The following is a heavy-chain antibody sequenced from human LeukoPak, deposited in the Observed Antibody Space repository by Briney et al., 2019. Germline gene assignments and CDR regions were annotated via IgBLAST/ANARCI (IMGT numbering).Heavy chain of an antibody. Sequence: GGSLRLSCAVSGFIFSDYYMSWIRQAPGKGLEWVSYISTSSGYTNYADTVKGRFTISRDNAKSSLYLQMHSLRAEDTAVYYCARAGYSTGWPIDYWGQGTLVTVSS. CDR1: GFIFSDYY. CDR3: ARAGYSTGWPIDY. CDR2: ISTSSGYT. V-gene: IGHV3-11*06. J-gene: IGHJ4*02. D-gene: IGHD6-25*01.